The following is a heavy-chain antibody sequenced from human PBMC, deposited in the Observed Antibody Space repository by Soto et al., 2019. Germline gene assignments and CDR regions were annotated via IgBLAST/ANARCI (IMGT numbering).Heavy chain of an antibody. J-gene: IGHJ6*02. CDR2: MSPNSGNT. CDR3: ARGRYQLPPYYYYGMDV. Sequence: GASVKVSCKASGYTFTSYDINWVRQATGQGLEWMGWMSPNSGNTGYAQKFQGRVTMTRNTSISTAYVELSSLRSEDTAVYYCARGRYQLPPYYYYGMDVWGQGTTVTVSS. V-gene: IGHV1-8*01. D-gene: IGHD2-2*01. CDR1: GYTFTSYD.